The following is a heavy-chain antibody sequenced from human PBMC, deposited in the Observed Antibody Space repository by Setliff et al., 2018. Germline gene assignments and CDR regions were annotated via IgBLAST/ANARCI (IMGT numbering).Heavy chain of an antibody. CDR1: GVSVSRHY. J-gene: IGHJ5*02. Sequence: SETLSLTCIVSGVSVSRHYWSWIRQPPGKTLEWIGYIYTGGSTTYNPSLKSRVTLSLDTSKNHLSLNLTSVTAADMAVYYCARDVWGAGTGWFDPWGLGILVTVSS. D-gene: IGHD1-1*01. V-gene: IGHV4-4*08. CDR3: ARDVWGAGTGWFDP. CDR2: IYTGGST.